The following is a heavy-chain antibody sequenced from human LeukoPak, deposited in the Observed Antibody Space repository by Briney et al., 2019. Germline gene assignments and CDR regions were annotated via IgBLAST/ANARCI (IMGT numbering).Heavy chain of an antibody. V-gene: IGHV1-18*01. CDR3: ARDGISYGSGSYYIRDYDYYLMDV. D-gene: IGHD3-10*01. CDR1: GYTFTSYG. Sequence: ASVKVSCKASGYTFTSYGISWVRQAPGQGLEWMGWISAYNGNTNYAQKLQGRVTMTTDTSTSTAYMELRSLRSDDTAVYYCARDGISYGSGSYYIRDYDYYLMDVWGKGTTVTVSS. J-gene: IGHJ6*03. CDR2: ISAYNGNT.